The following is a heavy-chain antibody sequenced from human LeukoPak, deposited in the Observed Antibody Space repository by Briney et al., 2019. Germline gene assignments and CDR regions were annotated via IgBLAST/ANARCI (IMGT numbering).Heavy chain of an antibody. Sequence: EASVKVSCKTSGDTFTSYDINWVRQATGQGLEWMGWMNPRSGNTIYTQKFQGRVAMTRDTSTSTAYKELSSLRSEDTAVYYCARGGTLVQGVTILYGMDVWGQGTTVTVSS. CDR1: GDTFTSYD. J-gene: IGHJ6*02. V-gene: IGHV1-8*01. D-gene: IGHD3-10*01. CDR3: ARGGTLVQGVTILYGMDV. CDR2: MNPRSGNT.